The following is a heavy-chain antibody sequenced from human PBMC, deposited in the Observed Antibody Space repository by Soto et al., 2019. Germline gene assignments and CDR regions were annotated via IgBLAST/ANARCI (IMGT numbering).Heavy chain of an antibody. CDR3: AGGWSFDY. CDR2: INSDGSRT. Sequence: PGGSLRLSCTASGFTFSSYWMHWVRQAPGKGLVWVSRINSDGSRTNYADSVKGRFTISRDNAKNTLYLQMNSLRAEDTAVYFCAGGWSFDYWGHGTLVTVSS. V-gene: IGHV3-74*01. CDR1: GFTFSSYW. J-gene: IGHJ4*01. D-gene: IGHD6-19*01.